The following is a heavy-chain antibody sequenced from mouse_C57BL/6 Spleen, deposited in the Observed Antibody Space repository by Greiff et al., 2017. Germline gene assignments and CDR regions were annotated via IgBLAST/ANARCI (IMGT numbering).Heavy chain of an antibody. Sequence: VKLVESGPGLVAPSQSLSITCTVSGFSLTSYGVHWVRQPPGKGLEWMVVIWSDRSTNYNSALKSTLSISKDNSKGQVFLKMNSLQTDNTAMYYCAKHGDYGYFDYWGQGTTLTVSS. D-gene: IGHD2-13*01. CDR2: IWSDRST. CDR1: GFSLTSYG. V-gene: IGHV2-6-1*01. J-gene: IGHJ2*01. CDR3: AKHGDYGYFDY.